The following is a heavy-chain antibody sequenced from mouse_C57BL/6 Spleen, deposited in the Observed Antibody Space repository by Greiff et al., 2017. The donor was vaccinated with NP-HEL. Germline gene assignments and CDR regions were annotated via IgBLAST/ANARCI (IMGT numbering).Heavy chain of an antibody. CDR1: GYTFTSYW. J-gene: IGHJ2*01. CDR2: IHPNSGST. V-gene: IGHV1-64*01. D-gene: IGHD2-4*01. Sequence: QVQLQQPGAELVKPGASVKLSCKASGYTFTSYWMHWVKQRPGQGLEWIGMIHPNSGSTNYNEKFKSKATLTVDKSSSTAYMQLSSLTSEDSAVYYCLYYDYDPDYFDYWGQGTTLTVSS. CDR3: LYYDYDPDYFDY.